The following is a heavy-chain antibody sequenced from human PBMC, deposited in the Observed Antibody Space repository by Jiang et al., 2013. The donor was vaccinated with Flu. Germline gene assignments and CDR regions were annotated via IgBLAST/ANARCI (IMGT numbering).Heavy chain of an antibody. Sequence: KPTQTLTLTCNFSGFSLNTPGVGVGWIRQPPGKALEWLALIYWDDDKRYSPSLKSRLTITKDTSENQVVFTVTNVDPVDTATYYCTYTYCTDRYPHYFHHWGQGT. J-gene: IGHJ1*01. D-gene: IGHD2-8*02. CDR1: GFSLNTPGVG. CDR2: IYWDDDK. CDR3: TYTYCTDRYPHYFHH. V-gene: IGHV2-5*02.